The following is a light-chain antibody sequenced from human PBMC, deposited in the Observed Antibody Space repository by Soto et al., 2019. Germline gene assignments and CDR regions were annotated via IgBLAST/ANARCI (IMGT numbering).Light chain of an antibody. Sequence: EIVLTQSPDTLSLSPGEIATLSCRASQSVGSNFLAWYQQRPGQTPRLLIYATSIRATGIPDRFSGSGSGTDFTLTISRLEPEDYAVYHCQQYDNWPSWTFGQGTRWIS. J-gene: IGKJ1*01. CDR2: ATS. V-gene: IGKV3-20*01. CDR3: QQYDNWPSWT. CDR1: QSVGSNF.